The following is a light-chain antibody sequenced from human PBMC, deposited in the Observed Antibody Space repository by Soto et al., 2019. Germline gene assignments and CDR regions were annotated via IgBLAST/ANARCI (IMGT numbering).Light chain of an antibody. CDR2: GNS. V-gene: IGLV1-40*01. CDR1: SSNIGEGYD. CDR3: QSYDSSLSGWV. Sequence: QSVLTQPPSVSGAPGQTVTISCTGSSSNIGEGYDVHWYQQLPGTAPKLLIYGNSNRPSGVRDQFSGSKSGTSGYLAITVLQAEDEADYYCQSYDSSLSGWVFGGGTKVTVL. J-gene: IGLJ3*02.